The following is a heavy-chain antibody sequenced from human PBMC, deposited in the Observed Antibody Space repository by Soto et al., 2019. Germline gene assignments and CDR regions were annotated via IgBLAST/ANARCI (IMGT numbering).Heavy chain of an antibody. CDR3: ARGVPVLRFLEWFHDGMDV. D-gene: IGHD3-3*01. CDR2: INHSGST. CDR1: GGSFSGYY. Sequence: PSETLSLTCAVYGGSFSGYYWSWVRQPPGKGLEWLGEINHSGSTNYNPSLKSRVTISVDTSKNQFSLKLSSVTAADTAVYYCARGVPVLRFLEWFHDGMDVWGQGTTVTVSS. V-gene: IGHV4-34*01. J-gene: IGHJ6*02.